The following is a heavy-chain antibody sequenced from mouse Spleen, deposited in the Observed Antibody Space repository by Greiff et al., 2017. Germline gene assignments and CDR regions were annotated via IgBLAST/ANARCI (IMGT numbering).Heavy chain of an antibody. CDR2: IDPENGNT. Sequence: EVQLVESGAELVRPGALVKLSCKASGFNIKDYYMHWVKQRPEQGLEWIGWIDPENGNTIYDPKFQGKASITADTSSNTAYLQLSSLTSEDTAVYYCARCYDGYPWFAYWGQGTLVTVSA. D-gene: IGHD2-3*01. J-gene: IGHJ3*01. CDR1: GFNIKDYY. V-gene: IGHV14-1*02. CDR3: ARCYDGYPWFAY.